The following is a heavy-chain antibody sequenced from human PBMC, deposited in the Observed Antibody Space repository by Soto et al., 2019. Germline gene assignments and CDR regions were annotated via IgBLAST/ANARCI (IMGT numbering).Heavy chain of an antibody. CDR3: ATSRPAATSYYYYGMDV. CDR1: GFTFSSYW. Sequence: GGSLRLSCAASGFTFSSYWMHWVRQAPGKGLVWVSRINSDGSSTSYADSVKGRFTISRDNAKNTLYLQMNSLRAEDTAVYYCATSRPAATSYYYYGMDVWGQGTTVTVSS. CDR2: INSDGSST. D-gene: IGHD2-2*01. V-gene: IGHV3-74*01. J-gene: IGHJ6*02.